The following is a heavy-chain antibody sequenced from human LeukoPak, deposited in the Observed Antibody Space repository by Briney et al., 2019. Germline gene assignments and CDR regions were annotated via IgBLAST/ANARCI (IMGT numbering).Heavy chain of an antibody. J-gene: IGHJ4*01. CDR2: IIPIFGTA. CDR1: GGTFSSYA. D-gene: IGHD3-3*01. V-gene: IGHV1-69*13. Sequence: SVKVSCKASGGTFSSYAISWVRQAPGLGLEWMGGIIPIFGTANYAQKFQGRVTITADESTSTAYMELSSLRSEDTAVYYCASVYDFWSGYYTFDYWGQEPWSPSPQ. CDR3: ASVYDFWSGYYTFDY.